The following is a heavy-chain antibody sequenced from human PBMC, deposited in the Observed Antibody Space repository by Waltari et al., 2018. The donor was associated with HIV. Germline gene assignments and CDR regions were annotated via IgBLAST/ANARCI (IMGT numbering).Heavy chain of an antibody. CDR1: YA. CDR3: ARGHRETVTTLRFDP. J-gene: IGHJ5*02. Sequence: YAMGWVRQAPGKGLEWVSAIGRSGATTFYADSVKGRFTISRDNSKNTLYLQMNSLRAEDTAVYYCARGHRETVTTLRFDPWGQGTLVTVSS. V-gene: IGHV3-23*01. D-gene: IGHD4-17*01. CDR2: IGRSGATT.